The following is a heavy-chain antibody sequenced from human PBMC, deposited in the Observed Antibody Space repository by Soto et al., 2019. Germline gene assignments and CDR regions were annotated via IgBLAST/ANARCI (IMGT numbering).Heavy chain of an antibody. V-gene: IGHV4-30-4*01. CDR2: IYYSGST. D-gene: IGHD3-3*01. J-gene: IGHJ3*02. CDR3: ARDYNFWSGYETDDAFDI. CDR1: GGSISIGDYY. Sequence: PSETLSLTCTVSGGSISIGDYYWSCIRQPPGKGLEWIGYIYYSGSTYYNPSLKSRVTISVDTSKNQFSLKLSSVTAADTAVYYCARDYNFWSGYETDDAFDIWGQGTMVTVSS.